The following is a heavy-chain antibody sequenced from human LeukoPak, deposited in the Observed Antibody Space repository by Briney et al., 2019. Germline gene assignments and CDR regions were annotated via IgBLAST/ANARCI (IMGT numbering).Heavy chain of an antibody. CDR1: GFTFSSHA. Sequence: GGSLRLSCAASGFTFSSHAMSWVRQAPGKGLEWVSGISGSGHSTDSADSVNGRFTISRDNSKNILYLQLNSLRAEDTAVYYCARGESGWYEYYFDFWGQGTLVTVSS. D-gene: IGHD6-19*01. CDR3: ARGESGWYEYYFDF. V-gene: IGHV3-23*01. J-gene: IGHJ4*02. CDR2: ISGSGHST.